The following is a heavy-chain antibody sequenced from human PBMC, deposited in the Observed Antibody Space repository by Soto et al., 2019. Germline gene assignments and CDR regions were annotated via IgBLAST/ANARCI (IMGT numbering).Heavy chain of an antibody. CDR2: MYHSGST. Sequence: SETLSLTCAVSGGSISSGGYSWSWIRQPPGKGLEWIGYMYHSGSTYYNPSLKSRVTISIDRSKNQFSLKLSSVTAADTAVYYCARAGYDILAGYYYGMDVWGQGTTVTVSS. CDR1: GGSISSGGYS. J-gene: IGHJ6*02. D-gene: IGHD3-9*01. V-gene: IGHV4-30-2*01. CDR3: ARAGYDILAGYYYGMDV.